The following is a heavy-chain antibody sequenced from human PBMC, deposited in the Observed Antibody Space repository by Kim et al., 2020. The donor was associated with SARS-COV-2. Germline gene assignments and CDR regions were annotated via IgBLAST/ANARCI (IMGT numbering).Heavy chain of an antibody. CDR3: AKDRYCSGGSCYLFDY. D-gene: IGHD2-15*01. J-gene: IGHJ4*02. V-gene: IGHV4-31*03. CDR2: IYYSGSSGST. Sequence: SETLSLTCTVSGVSISSSGYYWSWIRQHPGKGLEWIGYIYYSGSSGSTYYNPSLKSRVTISMDTSKNQFSLKLSSVTAADTAVYYCAKDRYCSGGSCYLFDYWGQGTLVTVSS. CDR1: GVSISSSGYY.